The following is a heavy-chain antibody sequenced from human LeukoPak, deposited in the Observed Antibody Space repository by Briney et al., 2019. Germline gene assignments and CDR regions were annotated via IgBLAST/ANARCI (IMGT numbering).Heavy chain of an antibody. J-gene: IGHJ4*02. CDR2: IYDSGST. CDR3: ATYSSSWRFDY. D-gene: IGHD6-13*01. V-gene: IGHV4-59*08. CDR1: GGSIRTYY. Sequence: SETLSLTCTVSGGSIRTYYWSWIRQPPGKGLEWIGYIYDSGSTAYNPPLKSRVTISVDTSKNQFSLKLSSVTAADTAVYYCATYSSSWRFDYWGQGALVTVSS.